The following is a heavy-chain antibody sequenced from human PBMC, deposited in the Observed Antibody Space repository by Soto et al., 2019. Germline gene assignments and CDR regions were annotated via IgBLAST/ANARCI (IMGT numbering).Heavy chain of an antibody. CDR3: ATRIYYDFWSGYQNWFDP. Sequence: SETLSLTCTVSGGSISSSSYYWGWIRQPPGKGLEWIGSIYYSGSTYYNPSLKSRVTISIDTSKNQFSLKLSSVTAADTAVYYFATRIYYDFWSGYQNWFDPWGQGTLVTVSS. J-gene: IGHJ5*02. CDR1: GGSISSSSYY. D-gene: IGHD3-3*01. CDR2: IYYSGST. V-gene: IGHV4-39*01.